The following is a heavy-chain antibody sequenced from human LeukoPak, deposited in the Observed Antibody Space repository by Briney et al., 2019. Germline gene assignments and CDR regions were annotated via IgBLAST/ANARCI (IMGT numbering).Heavy chain of an antibody. CDR2: ILYDGSNK. CDR1: GFTFSSYA. V-gene: IGHV3-30-3*01. Sequence: GRSLRLSCAASGFTFSSYAMHWVRQAPGKGLEWVAVILYDGSNKYYADSVKGRFTISRDNSKNTLYLQMNSLRAEDTAVYYCARAGIAAAGTYNWFDPWGQGTLVTVSS. D-gene: IGHD6-13*01. J-gene: IGHJ5*02. CDR3: ARAGIAAAGTYNWFDP.